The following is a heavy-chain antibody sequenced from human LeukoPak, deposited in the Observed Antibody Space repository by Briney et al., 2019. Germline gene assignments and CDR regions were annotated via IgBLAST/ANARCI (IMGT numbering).Heavy chain of an antibody. J-gene: IGHJ4*02. Sequence: PGGSLRLSCAASGFTFSSYEMNWVRQAPGKGLEWVSYISSSGSTIYYADSAKGRFTISRDNAKNSLYLQMNSLRAEDTAVYYCARAEQLWLLGGWGQGTLVTVSS. CDR1: GFTFSSYE. V-gene: IGHV3-48*03. CDR2: ISSSGSTI. CDR3: ARAEQLWLLGG. D-gene: IGHD5-18*01.